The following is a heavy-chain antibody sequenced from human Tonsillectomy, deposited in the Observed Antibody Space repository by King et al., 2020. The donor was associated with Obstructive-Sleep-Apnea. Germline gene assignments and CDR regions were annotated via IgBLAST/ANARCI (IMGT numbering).Heavy chain of an antibody. V-gene: IGHV3-30-3*01. CDR1: GFTFSSYA. CDR3: ARGFREQWLVRGIFDY. Sequence: QLVQSGGGVVQPGRSLRLSCAASGFTFSSYAMHWIRQAPGKGLEWVAVISYDGSNKYYADSVKGRFTISRDNSKNTLYLQINSLRAEDTAVYYCARGFREQWLVRGIFDYWGQGTLVTVSS. CDR2: ISYDGSNK. D-gene: IGHD6-19*01. J-gene: IGHJ4*02.